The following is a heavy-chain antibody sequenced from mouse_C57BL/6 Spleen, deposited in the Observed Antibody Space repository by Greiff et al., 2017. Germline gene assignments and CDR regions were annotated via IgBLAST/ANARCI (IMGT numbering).Heavy chain of an antibody. D-gene: IGHD1-1*01. J-gene: IGHJ1*03. V-gene: IGHV1-15*01. CDR1: GYTFTDYE. Sequence: QVQLQQSGAELVRPGASVTLSCKASGYTFTDYEMHWVKQTPVHGLEWIGAIDPETGGTAYNQKFKGKAILTADKSSSTAYMELRSLTSEDSAVYYGTRSTVVARWYFDVWGTGTTVTVAS. CDR2: IDPETGGT. CDR3: TRSTVVARWYFDV.